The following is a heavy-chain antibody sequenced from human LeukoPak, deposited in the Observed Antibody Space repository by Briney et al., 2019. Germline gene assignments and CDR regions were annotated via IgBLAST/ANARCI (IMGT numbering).Heavy chain of an antibody. CDR2: IYYSGST. D-gene: IGHD1-26*01. CDR3: ARQGAGWLDAFDI. J-gene: IGHJ3*02. V-gene: IGHV4-59*08. Sequence: ASETLSLTCTVSGGSISSYYWSWIRQPPGKGLEWIGYIYYSGSTNYNPSLKSRVTISVDTSKNQFSLKLSSVTAADTAVYYCARQGAGWLDAFDIWGQGTMVTVSS. CDR1: GGSISSYY.